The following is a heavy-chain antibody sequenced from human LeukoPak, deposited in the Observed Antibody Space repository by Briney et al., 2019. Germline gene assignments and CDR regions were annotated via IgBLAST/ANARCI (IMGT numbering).Heavy chain of an antibody. CDR1: GGSFSGYY. V-gene: IGHV4-59*08. Sequence: SETLSLTCAVYGGSFSGYYWSWIRQPPGKGLEWIGYIYYSGGTNYNPSLKSRVTISVDTSKKQFTLRLSSVTAADTAVYYCARRGGDSSGNFDYWGQGTLVTVSS. D-gene: IGHD3-22*01. J-gene: IGHJ4*02. CDR2: IYYSGGT. CDR3: ARRGGDSSGNFDY.